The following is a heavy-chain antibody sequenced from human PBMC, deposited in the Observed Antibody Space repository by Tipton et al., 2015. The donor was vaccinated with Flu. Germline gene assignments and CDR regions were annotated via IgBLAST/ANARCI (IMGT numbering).Heavy chain of an antibody. CDR1: GGSISSSSYY. V-gene: IGHV4-39*01. D-gene: IGHD6-19*01. CDR3: ARRVGVSQYSSGWYGSFDC. Sequence: TLSLTCTVSGGSISSSSYYWGWIRQPPGKGLEWIGSIYYSGITYYNPSLKSRVTISVDTSKNQFSLKLSSVTAADTAVYYCARRVGVSQYSSGWYGSFDCWGQVTLVTVSS. CDR2: IYYSGIT. J-gene: IGHJ4*02.